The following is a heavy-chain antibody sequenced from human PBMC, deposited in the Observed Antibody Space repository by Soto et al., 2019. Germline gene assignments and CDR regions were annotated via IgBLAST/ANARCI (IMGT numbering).Heavy chain of an antibody. D-gene: IGHD3-10*01. CDR3: ASETSAAWPYYLDY. Sequence: EVQLVESGGGLVQPGGSLRLSCAASGFTFSTYWMSWVRQAPGKGLEWVANIKQDGGEKYYLDSVKGRFTISRDNAKNSLYVQMTSRRAEDTAVYYCASETSAAWPYYLDYWGQGALVTVSS. V-gene: IGHV3-7*01. CDR1: GFTFSTYW. CDR2: IKQDGGEK. J-gene: IGHJ4*02.